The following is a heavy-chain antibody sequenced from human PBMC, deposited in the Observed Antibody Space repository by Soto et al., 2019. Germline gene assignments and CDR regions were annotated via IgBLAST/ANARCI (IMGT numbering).Heavy chain of an antibody. CDR3: ARDAPEVAPY. D-gene: IGHD2-15*01. CDR1: GGPIINGHTY. CDR2: INYRGTT. Sequence: QVQLKELGPGLVKPSQTLSLTCTVSGGPIINGHTYLNWIRQHPEKGLEWMGYINYRGTTNYNPALKSRILISIDTSKNQFSLSLTSVTAADTAVYYCARDAPEVAPYWGQGTLVTVSS. J-gene: IGHJ4*02. V-gene: IGHV4-31*03.